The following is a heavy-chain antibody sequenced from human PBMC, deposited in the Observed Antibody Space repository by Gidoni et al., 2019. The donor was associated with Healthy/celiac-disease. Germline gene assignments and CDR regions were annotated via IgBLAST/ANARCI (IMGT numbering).Heavy chain of an antibody. CDR1: GFTFDDYA. CDR3: AKALPDYDILTGALQH. Sequence: EVQLVESGGGLVQPGRSRRLSCAASGFTFDDYAMHWVRQAPGKGLEWVSGISWNSGSIGYADSVKGRFTISRDNAKNSLYLQMNSLRAEDTALYYCAKALPDYDILTGALQHWGQGTLVTVSS. J-gene: IGHJ1*01. CDR2: ISWNSGSI. D-gene: IGHD3-9*01. V-gene: IGHV3-9*01.